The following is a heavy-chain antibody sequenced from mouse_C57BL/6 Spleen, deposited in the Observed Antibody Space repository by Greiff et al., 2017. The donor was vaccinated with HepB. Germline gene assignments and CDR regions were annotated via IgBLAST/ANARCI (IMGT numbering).Heavy chain of an antibody. J-gene: IGHJ2*01. Sequence: QVQLQQPGAELVMPGASVKLSCKASGYTFTSYWMHWVKQRPGQGLEWIGEIDPSDSYTNYNQKFKGKSTLTVDKSSSTAYMQLSSLTSEDSAVYYCARWGTNRELFDYWGQGTTLTVSS. CDR3: ARWGTNRELFDY. CDR2: IDPSDSYT. V-gene: IGHV1-69*01. CDR1: GYTFTSYW. D-gene: IGHD4-1*01.